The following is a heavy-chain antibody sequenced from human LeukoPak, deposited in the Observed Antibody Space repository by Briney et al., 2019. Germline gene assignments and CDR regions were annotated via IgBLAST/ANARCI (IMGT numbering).Heavy chain of an antibody. D-gene: IGHD3-3*01. V-gene: IGHV1-69*13. CDR1: GYTFTGYY. CDR3: ARVWDVLRFLEWPPNWFDP. CDR2: IIPIFGTA. Sequence: RASVKVSCKASGYTFTGYYMHWVRQAPGQGLEWMGGIIPIFGTANHAQKFQGRVTITADESTNTAYMELSSLRSEDTAVYYCARVWDVLRFLEWPPNWFDPWGQGTLVTVSS. J-gene: IGHJ5*02.